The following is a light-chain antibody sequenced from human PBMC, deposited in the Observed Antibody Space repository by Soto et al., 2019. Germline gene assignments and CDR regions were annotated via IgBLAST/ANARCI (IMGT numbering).Light chain of an antibody. CDR3: QQYNNWPLT. Sequence: EIVMTQSPATLSVSPGERATLSCWASQSVSNNLAWYQQQPGQAPRLLIYGASTRATGFPARFSGSGSGTEFTLTISSLQSEDFAVYYCQQYNNWPLTFGGGTKVEIK. CDR1: QSVSNN. V-gene: IGKV3-15*01. CDR2: GAS. J-gene: IGKJ4*01.